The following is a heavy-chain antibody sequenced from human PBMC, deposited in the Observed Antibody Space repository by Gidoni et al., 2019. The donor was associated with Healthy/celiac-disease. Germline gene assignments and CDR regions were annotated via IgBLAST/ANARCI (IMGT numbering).Heavy chain of an antibody. CDR2: VDPEDGET. CDR3: ATVKLVVYALETVNWFDP. J-gene: IGHJ5*02. D-gene: IGHD2-8*02. V-gene: IGHV1-24*01. CDR1: GYTLTELS. Sequence: QVQLVQSGAEVKKPGASVKVSCKVSGYTLTELSMHWVRQAPGKGLEWMGGVDPEDGETIYAQKFQGRVTMTEDTSTDTAYMELSSLRSEDTAVYYCATVKLVVYALETVNWFDPWGQGTLVTVSS.